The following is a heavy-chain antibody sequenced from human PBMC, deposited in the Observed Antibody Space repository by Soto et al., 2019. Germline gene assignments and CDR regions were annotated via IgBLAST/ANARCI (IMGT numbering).Heavy chain of an antibody. CDR3: ARETITMVRGVYFDY. Sequence: QVQLQESGPGLVKPSETLSLTCTVSGGSISSYYWSWIRQPPGKGLEWIGYIYYSGSTNYNPSLKSRVTISVDTSKNQFSLKLSSVTAADTAVYYCARETITMVRGVYFDYWGQGTLVTVSS. CDR1: GGSISSYY. CDR2: IYYSGST. J-gene: IGHJ4*02. V-gene: IGHV4-59*01. D-gene: IGHD3-10*01.